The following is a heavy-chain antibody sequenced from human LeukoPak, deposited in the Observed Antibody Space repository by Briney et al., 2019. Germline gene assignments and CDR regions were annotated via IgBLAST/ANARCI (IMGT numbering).Heavy chain of an antibody. V-gene: IGHV4-59*12. CDR2: IYYSGST. CDR3: AREPQNWNYGLGEYYQYGMDV. Sequence: SETLSLTCTVSGGSISSYYWSWIRQPPGKGLEWIGYIYYSGSTNYNPSLKSRVTMSLDTSKNQFSLKLSSVTAADTAVYYCAREPQNWNYGLGEYYQYGMDVWGQGTTVTVSS. CDR1: GGSISSYY. J-gene: IGHJ6*02. D-gene: IGHD1-7*01.